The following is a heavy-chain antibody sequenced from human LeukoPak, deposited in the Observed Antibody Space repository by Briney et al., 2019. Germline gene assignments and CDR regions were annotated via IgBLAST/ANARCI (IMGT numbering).Heavy chain of an antibody. D-gene: IGHD5-12*01. Sequence: ASVKVSCKVSRYMFTELCMHWVRQAPGKGLEWMGNFDPEDGETVYAQKFQGRVTMTEDTSTDTAYMELSSLRSEDTAVYYCATHSPEWRYSGYSNYYYMDVWGKGTTVTVSS. CDR3: ATHSPEWRYSGYSNYYYMDV. V-gene: IGHV1-24*01. CDR2: FDPEDGET. J-gene: IGHJ6*03. CDR1: RYMFTELC.